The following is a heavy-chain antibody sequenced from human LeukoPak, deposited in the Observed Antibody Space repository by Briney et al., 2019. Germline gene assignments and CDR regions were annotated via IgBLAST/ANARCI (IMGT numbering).Heavy chain of an antibody. D-gene: IGHD3-10*01. CDR1: GFTFSSYS. J-gene: IGHJ4*02. V-gene: IGHV3-48*01. CDR3: ARENEYFGSGSYQYYFDS. Sequence: GGSLRLSCAASGFTFSSYSMNWVRQAPGKGLEWVSYISRSSSSIYYADSVKGRFTISRDNAKNSLYLQMNSLRAEDTAVYYCARENEYFGSGSYQYYFDSWGQGTLVTVPS. CDR2: ISRSSSSI.